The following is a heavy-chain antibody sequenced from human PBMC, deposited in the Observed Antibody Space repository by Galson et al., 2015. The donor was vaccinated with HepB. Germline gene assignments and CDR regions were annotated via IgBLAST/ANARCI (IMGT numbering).Heavy chain of an antibody. V-gene: IGHV1-2*04. CDR3: ARDRRGFVSSGWYSGNWFDP. CDR2: INPNSGGT. J-gene: IGHJ5*02. Sequence: SVKVSCKASGYTFTGYYMHWVRQAPGQGLEWMGWINPNSGGTNYAQKFQGWVTMTRDTSISTAYMELSRLRSDDTAVYYCARDRRGFVSSGWYSGNWFDPWGQGTLVTVSS. CDR1: GYTFTGYY. D-gene: IGHD6-19*01.